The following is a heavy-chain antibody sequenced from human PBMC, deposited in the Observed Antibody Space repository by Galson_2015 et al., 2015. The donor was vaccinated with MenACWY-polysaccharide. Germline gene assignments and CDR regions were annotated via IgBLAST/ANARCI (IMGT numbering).Heavy chain of an antibody. D-gene: IGHD6-25*01. V-gene: IGHV3-23*01. CDR3: ASADAYYYGMDL. J-gene: IGHJ6*02. CDR2: LRDSGGRT. Sequence: SLRLSCASSGFTFSTSPLSWARRAPGKGLDAVSRLRDSGGRTFYADSVKGRFTISRDNSKNMLYLKMNSLRDDDAAVYYCASADAYYYGMDLWGQGTLVIVSS. CDR1: GFTFSTSP.